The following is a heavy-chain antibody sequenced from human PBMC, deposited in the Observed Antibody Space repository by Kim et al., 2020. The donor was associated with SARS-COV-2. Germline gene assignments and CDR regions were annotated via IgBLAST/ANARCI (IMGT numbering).Heavy chain of an antibody. CDR2: ITYDGSNK. V-gene: IGHV3-30*18. D-gene: IGHD2-2*01. CDR3: AKSNRSNSSCYLPLCDY. Sequence: GGSLRLSCAASGFTFSSYGMHWVRQAPGKGLEWVAVITYDGSNKYYADSVKGRFTISRDNSKNTLYLQMNSLRAEDTAVYYCAKSNRSNSSCYLPLCDY. J-gene: IGHJ4*01. CDR1: GFTFSSYG.